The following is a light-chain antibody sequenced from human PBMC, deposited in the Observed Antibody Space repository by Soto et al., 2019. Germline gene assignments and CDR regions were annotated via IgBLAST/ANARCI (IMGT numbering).Light chain of an antibody. CDR3: QQYNAYPWT. V-gene: IGKV1-9*01. CDR2: TAS. Sequence: DIQLTQSPSFLSASIGDRVTITCRASQGINNYLAWYQQTPGKAPKLLISTASILQNGVPSRFSGSGSGTEFSLTISSLQPEDFATYYCQQYNAYPWTFGQGTKVDNK. CDR1: QGINNY. J-gene: IGKJ1*01.